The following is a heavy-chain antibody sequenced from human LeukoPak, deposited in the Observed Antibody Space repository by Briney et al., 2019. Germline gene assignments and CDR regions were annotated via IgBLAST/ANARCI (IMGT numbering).Heavy chain of an antibody. Sequence: PSQTLSLTCTVSGGSISSGSYYWSWIRQPAGKGLEWIGRIYTSGSTNYNPSLKSRVTISVDTSKNQFSLKLSSVTAADTAVYYCARSLTRRYGMDVWGQGTTVTVSS. V-gene: IGHV4-61*02. CDR1: GGSISSGSYY. CDR2: IYTSGST. D-gene: IGHD3-9*01. J-gene: IGHJ6*02. CDR3: ARSLTRRYGMDV.